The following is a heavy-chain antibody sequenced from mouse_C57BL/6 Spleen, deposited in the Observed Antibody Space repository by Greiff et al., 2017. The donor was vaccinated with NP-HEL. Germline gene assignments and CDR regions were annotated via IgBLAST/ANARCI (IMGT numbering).Heavy chain of an antibody. CDR3: AQCDIYYGNHTAMDY. CDR2: IYPRDGST. CDR1: GYTFTSYD. D-gene: IGHD2-1*01. Sequence: QVQLKQSGPELVKPGASVKLSCKASGYTFTSYDINWVKQRPGQGLEWIGWIYPRDGSTKYNEKFKGKATLTVDTSSSTAYMELHSLTSEDSSVYFCAQCDIYYGNHTAMDYWGQGTSVTVSS. J-gene: IGHJ4*01. V-gene: IGHV1-85*01.